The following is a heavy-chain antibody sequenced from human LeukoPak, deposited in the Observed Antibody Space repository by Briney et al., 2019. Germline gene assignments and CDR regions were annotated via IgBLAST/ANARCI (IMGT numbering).Heavy chain of an antibody. CDR3: AKDQRYSSGWPET. CDR2: IEEDGSEK. CDR1: GFTLSSYW. J-gene: IGHJ4*02. Sequence: GGSLRLSCAASGFTLSSYWMTWVRQAPGKGLEWVADIEEDGSEKYYVDSVKGRFTISRDNAKNSLYLQMNSLRAEDTALYYCAKDQRYSSGWPETWGQGTLVTVSS. D-gene: IGHD6-19*01. V-gene: IGHV3-7*03.